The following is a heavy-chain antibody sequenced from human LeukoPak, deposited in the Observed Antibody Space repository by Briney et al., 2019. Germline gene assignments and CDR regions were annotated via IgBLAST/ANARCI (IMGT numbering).Heavy chain of an antibody. CDR1: GGSFSGYY. CDR2: INHSGST. Sequence: KSSETLSLTCTVSGGSFSGYYWSWIRQPPGKGLEWIGEINHSGSTNYNPSLKSRVTISVDTSKNQFSLKLSSVTAADTAVYYCARASGSKVDYWGQGTLVTVSS. J-gene: IGHJ4*02. D-gene: IGHD3-10*01. V-gene: IGHV4-34*01. CDR3: ARASGSKVDY.